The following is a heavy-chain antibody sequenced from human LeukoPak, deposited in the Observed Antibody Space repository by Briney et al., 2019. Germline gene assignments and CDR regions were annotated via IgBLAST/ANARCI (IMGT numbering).Heavy chain of an antibody. CDR1: GFTISSYG. CDR3: ARDTVLWFGENSFDC. D-gene: IGHD3-10*01. J-gene: IGHJ4*02. CDR2: IWYDGSNK. V-gene: IGHV3-33*01. Sequence: GGSLRLSCAASGFTISSYGMHWVRQAPGKGLEWVAVIWYDGSNKYYADSVKGRFTISRDNSKNTLYLQMNSLRAEDTAVYYCARDTVLWFGENSFDCWGQGTLVTVSS.